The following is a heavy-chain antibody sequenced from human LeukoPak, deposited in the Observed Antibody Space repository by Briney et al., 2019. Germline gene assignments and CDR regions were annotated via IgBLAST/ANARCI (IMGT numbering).Heavy chain of an antibody. D-gene: IGHD1-26*01. CDR3: TREVERGGSYWGGES. Sequence: GRSLRLSCATSGFSSEDYAMNWVRQAPGKGLEWVGLITSKAYGGTSELAASVKGRFSISRDESKPIAYLQMNSLKTEDTGVYYCTREVERGGSYWGGESWGQGTLVTVSS. CDR1: GFSSEDYA. CDR2: ITSKAYGGTS. V-gene: IGHV3-49*04. J-gene: IGHJ5*02.